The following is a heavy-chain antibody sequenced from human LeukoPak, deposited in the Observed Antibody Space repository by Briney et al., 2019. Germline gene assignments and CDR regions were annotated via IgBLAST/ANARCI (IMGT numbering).Heavy chain of an antibody. CDR1: GFTVSSSA. CDR2: ISYDGSNK. CDR3: ARSVGWFDAFDI. V-gene: IGHV3-30*04. Sequence: GRSLRLSCAASGFTVSSSAMHWVRQPRREGPGWVAGISYDGSNKYYDDSVTGQFTITRDDSKTTLYLQMNSLRAEDTAVYYCARSVGWFDAFDIWGQGTMVTVSS. D-gene: IGHD3-10*01. J-gene: IGHJ3*02.